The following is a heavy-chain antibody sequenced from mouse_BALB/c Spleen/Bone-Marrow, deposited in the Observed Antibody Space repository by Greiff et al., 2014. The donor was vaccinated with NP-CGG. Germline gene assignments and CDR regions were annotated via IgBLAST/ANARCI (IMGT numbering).Heavy chain of an antibody. D-gene: IGHD1-1*01. CDR2: IDPANGNT. Sequence: EVQRVESGAELVKPGASVKLSCTASGFNIKDTYMHWVKQRPEQGLEWIGRIDPANGNTKYVPKFQGKATITADTSSNTAYLQLSXXXSEDTAVYYCAYGSSYDYLDYWGQGATLTVSS. J-gene: IGHJ2*01. V-gene: IGHV14-3*02. CDR3: AYGSSYDYLDY. CDR1: GFNIKDTY.